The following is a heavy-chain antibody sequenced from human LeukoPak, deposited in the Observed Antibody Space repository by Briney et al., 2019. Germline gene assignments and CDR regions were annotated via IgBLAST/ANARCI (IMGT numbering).Heavy chain of an antibody. CDR3: ARRYSSGWYRPADAFDI. Sequence: SETPSLTCTVSGRSISSSSYYSGWIRQPPGKGLEWIGKIYYSGSTYYKRSLKGRVTNSVDTTQNQFSLKLSSVTAADTAVYYCARRYSSGWYRPADAFDIWGQGTMVTVSS. V-gene: IGHV4-39*01. D-gene: IGHD6-19*01. J-gene: IGHJ3*02. CDR2: IYYSGST. CDR1: GRSISSSSYY.